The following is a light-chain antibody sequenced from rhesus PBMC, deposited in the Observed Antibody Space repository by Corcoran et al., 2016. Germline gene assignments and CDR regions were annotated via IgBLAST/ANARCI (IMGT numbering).Light chain of an antibody. CDR1: ENVNNY. CDR2: KAS. V-gene: IGKV1-74*01. CDR3: QHDYGTPYS. Sequence: DIQMTQSPSSLSASVGDRVTITCRASENVNNYLNWCQQKPGKAPKLLIYKASTLQSGVPSRFSCSGSGTDYPFTISSLQPEDVATYYCQHDYGTPYSFGQGTKVEIK. J-gene: IGKJ2*01.